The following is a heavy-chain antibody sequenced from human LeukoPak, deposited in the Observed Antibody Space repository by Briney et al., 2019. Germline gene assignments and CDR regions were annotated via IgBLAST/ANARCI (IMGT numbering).Heavy chain of an antibody. V-gene: IGHV4-59*12. CDR2: IYYTGST. J-gene: IGHJ4*02. D-gene: IGHD5-12*01. Sequence: SETLSLTCTVSGGSISSYYWSWIRQPPGKGLEWIGYIYYTGSTNYNPSLKSRVTMSVDTSKNQFSLKLRSVTAADTAVYYCARDVNSGYGLTFDYWGQGTLVTVSS. CDR3: ARDVNSGYGLTFDY. CDR1: GGSISSYY.